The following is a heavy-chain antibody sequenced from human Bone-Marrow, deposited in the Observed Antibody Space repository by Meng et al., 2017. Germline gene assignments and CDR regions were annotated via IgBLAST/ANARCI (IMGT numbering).Heavy chain of an antibody. CDR2: IWYDGSNK. Sequence: GESLKISCAASGFTFGSYGMHWVRQAPGKGLEWVAVIWYDGSNKYYADSVKGRFTISRDNSKNTLYLQMNSLRAEDTAVYYCARASRGLSDAFDIWGQGTMVTVSS. V-gene: IGHV3-33*01. CDR3: ARASRGLSDAFDI. CDR1: GFTFGSYG. J-gene: IGHJ3*02. D-gene: IGHD3-16*02.